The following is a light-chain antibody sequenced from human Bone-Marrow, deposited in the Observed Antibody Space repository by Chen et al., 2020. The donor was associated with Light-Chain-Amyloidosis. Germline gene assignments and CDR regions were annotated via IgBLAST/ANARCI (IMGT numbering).Light chain of an antibody. Sequence: DSQITQAPSSLSQSVGDRVTITCRASQDIINPVPWYQHKPGKAPKLLLYAASRMQSGVPYRFSGSESGTEYTLTISSLQPEDFATYYCQQYYTTPWTFGQGTKVEIK. J-gene: IGKJ1*01. CDR3: QQYYTTPWT. CDR2: AAS. V-gene: IGKV1-NL1*01. CDR1: QDIINP.